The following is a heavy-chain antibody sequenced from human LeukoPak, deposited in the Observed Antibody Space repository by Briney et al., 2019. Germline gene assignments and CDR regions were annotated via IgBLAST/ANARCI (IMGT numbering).Heavy chain of an antibody. J-gene: IGHJ4*02. Sequence: GGALRLSCAASAFTFSRDDMAWVRQPPGKRPEWISSISGNGAGPHYIDSVRGRFIISRDNSKNTVYLQMNSLRAEDTAIYYCAREDSSMVLSLDYWGQGTLVTVSS. CDR3: AREDSSMVLSLDY. V-gene: IGHV3-23*01. D-gene: IGHD5-18*01. CDR2: ISGNGAGP. CDR1: AFTFSRDD.